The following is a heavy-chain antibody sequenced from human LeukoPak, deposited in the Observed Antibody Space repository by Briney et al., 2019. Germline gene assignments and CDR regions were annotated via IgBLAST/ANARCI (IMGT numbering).Heavy chain of an antibody. CDR1: GSSLTELS. Sequence: GASVKVSCTVSGSSLTELSLYWVRQAPGKGLEWMGGFDVIDAKTFYAQKFQGRVTMTEDSSTDTAYMELSSLRSDDTAFYYCAAGRPYSLLDYWGQGTLLNVSS. CDR3: AAGRPYSLLDY. CDR2: FDVIDAKT. J-gene: IGHJ4*02. D-gene: IGHD5-18*01. V-gene: IGHV1-24*01.